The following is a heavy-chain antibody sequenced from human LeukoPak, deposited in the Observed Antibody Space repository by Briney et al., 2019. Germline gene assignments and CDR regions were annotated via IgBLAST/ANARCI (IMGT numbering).Heavy chain of an antibody. CDR2: IIPIFGTA. Sequence: SVKVSCKASGGTFSSYAISWVRQAPGQGLEWMGGIIPIFGTANYAQKFQGRVTITADKSTSTAYMELRSLRSDDTAVYYCARGNYDILTGYYDYWGQGTLVTVSS. V-gene: IGHV1-69*06. D-gene: IGHD3-9*01. CDR3: ARGNYDILTGYYDY. CDR1: GGTFSSYA. J-gene: IGHJ4*02.